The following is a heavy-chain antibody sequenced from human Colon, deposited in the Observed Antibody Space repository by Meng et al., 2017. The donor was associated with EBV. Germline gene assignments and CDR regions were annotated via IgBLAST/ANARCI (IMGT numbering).Heavy chain of an antibody. V-gene: IGHV4-4*02. CDR2: VYHTGST. J-gene: IGHJ4*02. D-gene: IGHD2-21*01. Sequence: QVELRGAGPGVVKHSGTLSLTCAVSGGSISSSHWWTGVRQPPGKGLEWSGEVYHTGSTKYNPSLKSRLTISVDKSKNQFSLNLTSVTAADTAVYYCARVWQSLTAFFDSWGQGTLVTVSS. CDR1: GGSISSSHW. CDR3: ARVWQSLTAFFDS.